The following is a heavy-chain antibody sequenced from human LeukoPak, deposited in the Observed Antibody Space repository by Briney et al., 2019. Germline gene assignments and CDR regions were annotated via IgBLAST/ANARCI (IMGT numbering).Heavy chain of an antibody. CDR3: AHGGYYYGSGSDFYYYFYMDV. CDR1: GFTFTSYG. Sequence: GGSLRLSCAASGFTFTSYGMSWVRQAPDKGLEWVSAISGSGGSTYYADSVKGRFTISRDSSKNTLYLQMNSLRAEDTAVYYCAHGGYYYGSGSDFYYYFYMDVWGKGTTVTISS. D-gene: IGHD3-10*01. V-gene: IGHV3-23*01. CDR2: ISGSGGST. J-gene: IGHJ6*03.